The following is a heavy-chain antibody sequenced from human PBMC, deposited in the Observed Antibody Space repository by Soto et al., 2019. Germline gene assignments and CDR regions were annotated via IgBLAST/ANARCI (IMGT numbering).Heavy chain of an antibody. CDR3: ARHTYYDFWSGYYNYYYGMDV. CDR1: GGSISSSSYY. D-gene: IGHD3-3*01. V-gene: IGHV4-39*01. J-gene: IGHJ6*02. CDR2: IYYSGST. Sequence: SETLSLTCTVSGGSISSSSYYWSWIRQPPGKGLEWIGSIYYSGSTYYNPSLKSRVTISVDTSKNQFSLKLSSVTAADTAVYYCARHTYYDFWSGYYNYYYGMDVWGQGTTVTVS.